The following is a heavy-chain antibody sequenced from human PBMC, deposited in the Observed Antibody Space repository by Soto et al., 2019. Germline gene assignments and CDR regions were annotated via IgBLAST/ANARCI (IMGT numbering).Heavy chain of an antibody. J-gene: IGHJ4*02. V-gene: IGHV4-59*01. CDR3: AAPPRY. D-gene: IGHD6-6*01. Sequence: SETLSLTCAVSGGSISTSSWNWIRQAPGKGLEWIGCIYNTGNTNYNPSLRSRVTISVDTSKNQFSLKLTSVTAADTAVYYCAAPPRYWGQGTLVTVSS. CDR1: GGSISTSS. CDR2: IYNTGNT.